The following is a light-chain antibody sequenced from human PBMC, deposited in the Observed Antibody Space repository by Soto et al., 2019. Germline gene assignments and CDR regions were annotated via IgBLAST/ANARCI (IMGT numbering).Light chain of an antibody. CDR1: QSLLYRSNNENY. CDR2: WAT. CDR3: QQYHEPPLT. J-gene: IGKJ1*01. V-gene: IGKV4-1*01. Sequence: DIVMTQSPDSLAVSLGQSATITCKSSQSLLYRSNNENYLAWYQQKPGQPPKLLIYWATTRQSGVPDRFSGRGSGTDFTVNISSLKDEDVRVYYCQQYHEPPLTFGQGTRVEL.